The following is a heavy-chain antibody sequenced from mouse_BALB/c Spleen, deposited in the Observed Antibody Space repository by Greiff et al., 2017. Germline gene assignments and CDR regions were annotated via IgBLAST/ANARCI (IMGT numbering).Heavy chain of an antibody. V-gene: IGHV3-2*02. CDR1: GYSITSDYA. D-gene: IGHD2-4*01. CDR3: ARVMITPWYFDV. CDR2: ISYSGST. J-gene: IGHJ1*01. Sequence: EVKLVESGPGLVKPSQSLSLTCTVTGYSITSDYAWNWIRQFPGNKLEWMGYISYSGSTSYNPSLKSRISITRDTSKNQFFLQLNSVTTEDTATYYCARVMITPWYFDVWGAGTTVTVSA.